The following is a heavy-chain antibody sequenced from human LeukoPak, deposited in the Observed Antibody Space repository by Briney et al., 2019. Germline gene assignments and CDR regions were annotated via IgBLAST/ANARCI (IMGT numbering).Heavy chain of an antibody. CDR3: ARYSSHLYYYYGMDV. Sequence: GGSLRLSCAASGFTFSNYWMGWVRQAPGKGLEWVANIKQDGSEIYYVDSVKGRFTISRDTAKDSLYLQMNSLRAEDTAVYYCARYSSHLYYYYGMDVWGQGTTVTVSS. CDR2: IKQDGSEI. D-gene: IGHD6-19*01. V-gene: IGHV3-7*01. CDR1: GFTFSNYW. J-gene: IGHJ6*02.